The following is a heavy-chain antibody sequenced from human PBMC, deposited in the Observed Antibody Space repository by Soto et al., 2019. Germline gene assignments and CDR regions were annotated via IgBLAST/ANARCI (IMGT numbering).Heavy chain of an antibody. CDR2: ISGSGGST. Sequence: PGGSLRLSCAASGFTFSSYAMSWVRQAPGKGLEWVSAISGSGGSTYYADSVKGRFTISRDNAKNSLYLQMNSLRDEDTAVYYCARDALVRDFWSGYYPRRPYDYWGQGTVVTVSS. J-gene: IGHJ4*02. D-gene: IGHD3-3*01. CDR3: ARDALVRDFWSGYYPRRPYDY. V-gene: IGHV3-23*01. CDR1: GFTFSSYA.